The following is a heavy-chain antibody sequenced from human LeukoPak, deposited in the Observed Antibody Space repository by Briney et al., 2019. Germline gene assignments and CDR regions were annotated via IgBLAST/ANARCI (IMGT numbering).Heavy chain of an antibody. CDR2: IYSDNT. Sequence: GGSLRLSCTVSGFTVSTNSMSWVRQAPGKGLEWVSFIYSDNTHYSDSVKGRFTISRDNSKNTLYLQMNSLRAEDTAVYYCARDSALAQAVMFDYWGQGTLVTVSS. D-gene: IGHD6-19*01. J-gene: IGHJ4*02. CDR3: ARDSALAQAVMFDY. V-gene: IGHV3-53*01. CDR1: GFTVSTNS.